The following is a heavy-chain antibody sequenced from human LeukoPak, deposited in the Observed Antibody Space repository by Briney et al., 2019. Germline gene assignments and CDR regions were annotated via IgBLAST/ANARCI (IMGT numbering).Heavy chain of an antibody. D-gene: IGHD3-22*01. CDR2: INHSGST. V-gene: IGHV4-34*01. CDR1: GGSFSGYY. CDR3: ARARRTDAYYYDRVGRQFDC. J-gene: IGHJ4*02. Sequence: PSETLSLTCAVYGGSFSGYYWSWIRQPPGKGLEWIGEINHSGSTNYNPSLKSRVTISVDTSKNQFSLKLSSVTAADTAVYYCARARRTDAYYYDRVGRQFDCWGQGTLVTVSS.